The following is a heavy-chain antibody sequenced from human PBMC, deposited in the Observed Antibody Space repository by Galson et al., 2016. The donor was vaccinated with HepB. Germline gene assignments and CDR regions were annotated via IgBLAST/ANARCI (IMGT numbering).Heavy chain of an antibody. V-gene: IGHV3-7*01. J-gene: IGHJ4*02. Sequence: SLRLSCAASGFPFSSYWMSWVRQTPGKGLEWVAGIKQDGSVEHYVEFLRGRFTISRDNARNSLFLQMNSLRAEDTAVYYCTREMNYSFDHWGQGTLVTISS. CDR3: TREMNYSFDH. D-gene: IGHD1-7*01. CDR2: IKQDGSVE. CDR1: GFPFSSYW.